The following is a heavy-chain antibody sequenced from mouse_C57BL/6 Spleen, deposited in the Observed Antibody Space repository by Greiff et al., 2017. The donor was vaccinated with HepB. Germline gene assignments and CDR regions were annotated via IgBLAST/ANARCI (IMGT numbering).Heavy chain of an antibody. D-gene: IGHD3-2*02. J-gene: IGHJ3*01. CDR3: ASLDSSGSAWFAY. CDR2: INPSNGGT. V-gene: IGHV1-53*01. Sequence: VQLQQSGTELVKPGASVKLSCKASGYTFTSYWMHWVKQRPGQGLEWIGNINPSNGGTNYNEKFKSKATLTVDKSSSTAYMQLSSLTSEDSAVYYCASLDSSGSAWFAYWGQGTLVTVSA. CDR1: GYTFTSYW.